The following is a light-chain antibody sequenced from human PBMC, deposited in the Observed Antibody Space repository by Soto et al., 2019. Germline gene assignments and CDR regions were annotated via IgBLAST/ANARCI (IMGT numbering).Light chain of an antibody. CDR3: QHHNSYSQT. CDR2: GAS. J-gene: IGKJ1*01. Sequence: DIQLTQSPPTLSATVGDRVTITRRASQSIRYYLAWYQQMPGKAPKLLIYGASSLQSGVPSRFSGSGSGTEFTLTISSLRPDDFATYFCQHHNSYSQTFGQGTKVDIK. V-gene: IGKV1-5*01. CDR1: QSIRYY.